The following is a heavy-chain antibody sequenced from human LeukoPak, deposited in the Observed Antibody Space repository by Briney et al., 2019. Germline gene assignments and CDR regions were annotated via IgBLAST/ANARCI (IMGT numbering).Heavy chain of an antibody. CDR2: IYYSGST. CDR3: ARVRIDSSGYAYFDY. Sequence: SETLSLTCTVSGGSISSYYWGWIRQPPGKGLEWIGSIYYSGSTYYNPSLKSRVTISVDTSKNQFSLKLSSVTAADTAVYYCARVRIDSSGYAYFDYWGQGTLVTVSS. D-gene: IGHD3-22*01. J-gene: IGHJ4*02. CDR1: GGSISSYY. V-gene: IGHV4-39*07.